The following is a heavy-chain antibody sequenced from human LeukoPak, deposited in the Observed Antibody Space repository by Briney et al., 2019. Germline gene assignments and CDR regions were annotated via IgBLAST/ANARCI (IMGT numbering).Heavy chain of an antibody. CDR1: GXXFSSYA. V-gene: IGHV3-23*01. J-gene: IGHJ4*01. CDR3: AKTRIVCSSVSCPGGGFDY. Sequence: GGSLRLSCAXSGXXFSSYAMSWVRQAPGKGLEWVSGIRGGGDITYYADSVKGRFTISRDNFKNTLYLQMNSLRAEDTAVYYCAKTRIVCSSVSCPGGGFDYWGHGTLVTVSS. CDR2: IRGGGDIT. D-gene: IGHD2-2*01.